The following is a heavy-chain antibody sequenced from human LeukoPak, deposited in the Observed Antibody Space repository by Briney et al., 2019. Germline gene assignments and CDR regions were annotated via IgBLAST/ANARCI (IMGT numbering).Heavy chain of an antibody. CDR1: GGSISSYY. CDR3: ARKNERKAVAVHAPNWFDP. CDR2: INHSGST. J-gene: IGHJ5*02. D-gene: IGHD6-19*01. V-gene: IGHV4-34*01. Sequence: SETLSLTCTVSGGSISSYYWSWIRQPPGKGLEWIGEINHSGSTNYNPSLKSRVTISVDTSKNQFSLKLSSVTAADTAVYYCARKNERKAVAVHAPNWFDPWGQGTLVTVSS.